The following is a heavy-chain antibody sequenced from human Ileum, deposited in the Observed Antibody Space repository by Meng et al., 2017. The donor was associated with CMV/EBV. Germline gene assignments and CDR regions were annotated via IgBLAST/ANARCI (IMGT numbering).Heavy chain of an antibody. D-gene: IGHD3-16*01. V-gene: IGHV3-74*01. CDR1: GFTFSSYW. CDR2: INSDGSTT. Sequence: GESLKISCAASGFTFSSYWMHWVRQAPGKGLVWVSRINSDGSTTTYADSVKGRFTISRDNAKNSLYLQMNSLRAEDTAVYYCARERGGDGMDVWGQGTTVTCSS. J-gene: IGHJ6*01. CDR3: ARERGGDGMDV.